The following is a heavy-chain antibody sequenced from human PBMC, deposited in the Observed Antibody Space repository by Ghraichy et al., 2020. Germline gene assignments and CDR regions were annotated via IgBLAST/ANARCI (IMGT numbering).Heavy chain of an antibody. CDR1: GFTFSSYG. CDR2: TSSDGSNK. J-gene: IGHJ6*02. CDR3: ARENAPRNRKRYYYYGLDV. Sequence: GESLNISCVASGFTFSSYGMHWVRQAPGKGLEWVAVTSSDGSNKDYGDSVKGRFTISRDNSKNTLYLQLNSLRTEDTAVYHCARENAPRNRKRYYYYGLDVWGQGTTVTVSS. V-gene: IGHV3-30*03. D-gene: IGHD1-1*01.